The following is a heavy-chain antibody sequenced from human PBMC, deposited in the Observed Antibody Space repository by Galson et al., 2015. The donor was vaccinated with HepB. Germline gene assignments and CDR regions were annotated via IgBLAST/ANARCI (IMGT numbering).Heavy chain of an antibody. CDR1: GYTFTSYD. CDR2: MNPNSGNT. J-gene: IGHJ4*02. Sequence: SVKVSCKASGYTFTSYDINWVRQATGQGLEWMGWMNPNSGNTGYAQKFQGRVTMTRNTSISTAYMELSSLRSEDTAVYYCARGWALYSSSMGELRNWGQGTLVTVSS. D-gene: IGHD6-6*01. V-gene: IGHV1-8*01. CDR3: ARGWALYSSSMGELRN.